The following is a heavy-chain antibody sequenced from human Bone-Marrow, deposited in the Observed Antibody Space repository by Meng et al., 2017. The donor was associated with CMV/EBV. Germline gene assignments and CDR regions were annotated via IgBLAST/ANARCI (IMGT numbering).Heavy chain of an antibody. J-gene: IGHJ4*02. CDR2: VYNGGQT. V-gene: IGHV3-53*01. Sequence: GESLKISCAASGFTVSSSYMYWVRQAPGRGLEWVSAVYNGGQTYYVDSVKGRFTISRDNSKSTLYLQMNTLRAEDTAVYYCATAPNGYYFDYWGQGTLVTVSS. CDR3: ATAPNGYYFDY. CDR1: GFTVSSSY.